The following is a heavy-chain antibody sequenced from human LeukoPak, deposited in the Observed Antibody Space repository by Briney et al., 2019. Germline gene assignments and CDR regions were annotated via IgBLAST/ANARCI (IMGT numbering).Heavy chain of an antibody. Sequence: SETLSLTCTVSGGSISSGGYYWSWIRQPPGKGLEWIGYIYHSGSTYYNPSLKSRVTISVDRSKNQFSLKLSSVTAADTAVYYCARSTVTSAFDIWGQGTMVTVSS. J-gene: IGHJ3*02. CDR1: GGSISSGGYY. CDR3: ARSTVTSAFDI. D-gene: IGHD4-17*01. V-gene: IGHV4-30-2*01. CDR2: IYHSGST.